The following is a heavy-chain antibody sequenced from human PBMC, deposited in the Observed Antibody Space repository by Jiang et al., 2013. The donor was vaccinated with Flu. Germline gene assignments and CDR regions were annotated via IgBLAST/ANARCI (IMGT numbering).Heavy chain of an antibody. J-gene: IGHJ4*02. D-gene: IGHD3-22*01. CDR3: ARGPQTYDSPSGYYFDY. CDR1: GGSISSGGYS. V-gene: IGHV4-30-2*01. CDR2: IYHSGST. Sequence: SQTLSLTCAVSGGSISSGGYSWSWIRQPPGKGLEWIGYIYHSGSTYYNPSLKSRVTISVDRSKNQFSLKLSSVTAADTAVYYCARGPQTYDSPSGYYFDYWGQGTLVTVSS.